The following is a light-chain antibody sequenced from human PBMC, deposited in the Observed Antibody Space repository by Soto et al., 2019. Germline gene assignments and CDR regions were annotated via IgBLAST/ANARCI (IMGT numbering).Light chain of an antibody. V-gene: IGLV2-14*01. Sequence: SVLTQPASVSGSPGQSITIFCTGTSSDVGGYNYVSWYQQYPGKAPKLMIYEVNNRPSGVSNRFSGSKSGNTASLTISGLQADDEADYYCSSYTTDNTRVFGGGTKVTVL. CDR3: SSYTTDNTRV. CDR1: SSDVGGYNY. J-gene: IGLJ2*01. CDR2: EVN.